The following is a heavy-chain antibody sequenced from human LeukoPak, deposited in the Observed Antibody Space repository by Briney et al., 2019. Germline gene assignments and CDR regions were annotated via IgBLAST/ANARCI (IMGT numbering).Heavy chain of an antibody. J-gene: IGHJ4*02. D-gene: IGHD3-22*01. V-gene: IGHV4-61*01. CDR3: ARAMNYYDRAFDY. Sequence: PSETLSLTCTVSGVSVSSGNYYWSWIRQPPGKGLEWIGYISYSGSTYYNPSLKSRVTISVDRSKNQFSLKLSSVTAADTAVYYCARAMNYYDRAFDYWGQGTLVTVSS. CDR2: ISYSGST. CDR1: GVSVSSGNYY.